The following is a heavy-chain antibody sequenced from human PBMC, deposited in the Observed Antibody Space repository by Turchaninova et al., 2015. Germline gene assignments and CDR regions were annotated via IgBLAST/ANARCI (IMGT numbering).Heavy chain of an antibody. CDR2: IYYSGST. V-gene: IGHV4-39*07. J-gene: IGHJ4*02. CDR3: AKGARY. CDR1: GDSISSSTTY. Sequence: QLPLQESGPGLVKPSETLSLTCTVAGDSISSSTTYWGWIRQPPGKGLEWIGSIYYSGSTNYNPSLKSRVTISADTSKNQFSLKLSSVTAADTAVYYCAKGARYWGQGTLVTVSS.